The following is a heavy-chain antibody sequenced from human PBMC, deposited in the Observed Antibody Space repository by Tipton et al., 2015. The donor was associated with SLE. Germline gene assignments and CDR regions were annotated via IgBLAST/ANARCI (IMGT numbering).Heavy chain of an antibody. V-gene: IGHV4-34*01. CDR2: INHGGST. J-gene: IGHJ6*02. D-gene: IGHD6-19*01. Sequence: TLSLTCTVSGGSISSSYWSWIRQPPGKGLEWIGEINHGGSTNYNPSLKTRVTMSVDTSKKQFSLKLGSVTAADTAVYYCARGKGNSSGWGHYYFYGMDVWGQGTTVTVSS. CDR3: ARGKGNSSGWGHYYFYGMDV. CDR1: GGSISSSY.